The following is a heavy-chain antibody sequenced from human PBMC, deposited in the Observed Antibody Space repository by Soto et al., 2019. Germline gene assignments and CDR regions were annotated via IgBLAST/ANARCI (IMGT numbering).Heavy chain of an antibody. V-gene: IGHV1-18*04. J-gene: IGHJ5*02. D-gene: IGHD2-8*01. CDR1: GYTFTSYG. CDR3: ARGEIMRACPGGWFDP. Sequence: QVQLVQSGAEVKKPGASVKVSCKASGYTFTSYGISWVRQSPGQGLEWMGWISAYNGNTNYAQKLQGRVTMTTDTSTSTVYMELRILRSDDTAVYYCARGEIMRACPGGWFDPWGQGTLVTVSS. CDR2: ISAYNGNT.